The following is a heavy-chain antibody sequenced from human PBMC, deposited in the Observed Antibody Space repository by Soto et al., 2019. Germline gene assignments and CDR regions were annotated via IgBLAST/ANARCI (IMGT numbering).Heavy chain of an antibody. D-gene: IGHD1-26*01. CDR3: AKGRLAVGSDWFDS. CDR2: IDSDGTDT. J-gene: IGHJ5*01. Sequence: GSLRLSCEASGFTFYTYAMIWVRQAPGKGLEWVTAIDSDGTDTYYADFVKGWFTVSRDNSKNTLYLQMRSLTAEDTALYYCAKGRLAVGSDWFDSWGPGTLVTVSS. V-gene: IGHV3-23*05. CDR1: GFTFYTYA.